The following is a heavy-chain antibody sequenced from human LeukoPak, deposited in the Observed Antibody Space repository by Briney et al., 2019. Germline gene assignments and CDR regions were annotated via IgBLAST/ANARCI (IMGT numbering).Heavy chain of an antibody. V-gene: IGHV4-39*01. J-gene: IGHJ4*02. Sequence: PSETLSLTCTVSGGSISSSSYYWGWIRQPPGKGLEWIGSIYYSGSTYYNPSLKSRVTISVDTSKNQFSLKLSSVTAADTAVYYCARARGDTFGVVIIMGVPKYYFDYWGQGTLVTVSS. CDR1: GGSISSSSYY. CDR3: ARARGDTFGVVIIMGVPKYYFDY. CDR2: IYYSGST. D-gene: IGHD3-3*01.